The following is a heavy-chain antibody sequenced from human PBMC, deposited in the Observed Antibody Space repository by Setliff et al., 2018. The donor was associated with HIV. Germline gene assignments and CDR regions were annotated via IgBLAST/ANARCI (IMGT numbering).Heavy chain of an antibody. CDR3: ARVKYYGGSDYYYYLDS. D-gene: IGHD3-22*01. CDR1: GGTVSSYA. J-gene: IGHJ4*02. Sequence: SVKVSCKASGGTVSSYAISWVRQAPGQGLEWMGGIIPIFGTAKYAQKFQGRVTITTDESTSTAYMELSSLGSEGTAVYYCARVKYYGGSDYYYYLDSWGQGTLVTVSS. CDR2: IIPIFGTA. V-gene: IGHV1-69*05.